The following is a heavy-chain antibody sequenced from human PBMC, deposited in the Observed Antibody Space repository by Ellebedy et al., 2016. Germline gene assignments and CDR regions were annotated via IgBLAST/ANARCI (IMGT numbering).Heavy chain of an antibody. D-gene: IGHD3-10*01. Sequence: GGSLRLSCAASGFTFSSYAMHWVRQAPGKGLEWVAVISYDGSNKYYADSVKGRFTISRDNSKNTVYLQMNSLRAEDTAVYYCARDTYGSGRWHYYGMDVWGQGTTVTVSS. V-gene: IGHV3-30-3*01. CDR2: ISYDGSNK. CDR1: GFTFSSYA. J-gene: IGHJ6*02. CDR3: ARDTYGSGRWHYYGMDV.